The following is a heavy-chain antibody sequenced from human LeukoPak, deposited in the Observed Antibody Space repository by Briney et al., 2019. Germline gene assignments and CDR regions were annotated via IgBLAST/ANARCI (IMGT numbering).Heavy chain of an antibody. D-gene: IGHD3-22*01. CDR2: ISAYNGNT. J-gene: IGHJ5*02. V-gene: IGHV1-18*01. CDR3: ARNYYDRRGVDDP. CDR1: GYTFTSYG. Sequence: SVNLSCKASGYTFTSYGISWVRHAPGQGLEWMGWISAYNGNTNYAQKLQGRVTMTTDTSTSTAYMELRSLRSDDTAVYYCARNYYDRRGVDDPWGQGTLVTVSS.